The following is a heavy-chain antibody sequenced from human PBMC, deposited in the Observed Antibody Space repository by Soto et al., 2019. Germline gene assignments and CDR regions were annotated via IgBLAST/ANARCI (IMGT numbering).Heavy chain of an antibody. J-gene: IGHJ5*02. V-gene: IGHV3-30-3*01. D-gene: IGHD1-26*01. CDR2: ISFDGSSQ. Sequence: QVRLVESGGGVAQPGRSLRLSCAGSGFSFRNYAIHWVRQAPGKGLEWVTVISFDGSSQDYAESVKGRFTISRDNSKNTAYLQMNSLREEDTSVYYCARYRTAGGSYLGYNWLDPWGQGTLVIVSS. CDR3: ARYRTAGGSYLGYNWLDP. CDR1: GFSFRNYA.